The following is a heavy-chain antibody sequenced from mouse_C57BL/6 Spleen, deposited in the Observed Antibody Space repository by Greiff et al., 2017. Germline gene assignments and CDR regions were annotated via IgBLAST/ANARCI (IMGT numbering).Heavy chain of an antibody. CDR3: ARYSPRRPYYYAMDY. CDR1: GFTFTDYY. V-gene: IGHV7-3*01. CDR2: IRNKANGYTT. Sequence: EVHLVESGGGLVQPGGSLSLSCAASGFTFTDYYMSWVRQPPGKALEWLGFIRNKANGYTTEYSASVKGRFTISRDNSQSILYLQMNALRAEDSATYYCARYSPRRPYYYAMDYWGQGTSVTVSS. J-gene: IGHJ4*01.